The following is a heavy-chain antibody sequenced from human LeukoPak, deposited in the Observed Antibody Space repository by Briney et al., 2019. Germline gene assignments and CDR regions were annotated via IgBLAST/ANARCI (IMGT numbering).Heavy chain of an antibody. Sequence: SETLSLTCSVSGXSISSYYWSWIRQPPGKGLEWIGYLFYSGNTNSNPSLKSRVTILADTSKNQFSLRLNSVTAADTAVYFCGRVRTGNTGSPEYFEDWGQGTLVTVSS. J-gene: IGHJ1*01. CDR3: GRVRTGNTGSPEYFED. CDR1: GXSISSYY. CDR2: LFYSGNT. D-gene: IGHD5-12*01. V-gene: IGHV4-59*01.